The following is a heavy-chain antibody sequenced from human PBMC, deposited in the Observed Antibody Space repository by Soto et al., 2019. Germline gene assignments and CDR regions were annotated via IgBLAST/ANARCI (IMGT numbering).Heavy chain of an antibody. D-gene: IGHD1-7*01. Sequence: HLQLQVSGPGLVKPSETLSLTCTVSGGSLRSTGYYGGWLRQPPGKGLEWIGSIYYSGSKYYNSSLKSRVSMSVDSSKNQFSLRLSSVSAADTAIYYCARQHTWNYCRWFDPWGQGILVTVSS. V-gene: IGHV4-39*01. CDR3: ARQHTWNYCRWFDP. CDR2: IYYSGSK. J-gene: IGHJ5*02. CDR1: GGSLRSTGYY.